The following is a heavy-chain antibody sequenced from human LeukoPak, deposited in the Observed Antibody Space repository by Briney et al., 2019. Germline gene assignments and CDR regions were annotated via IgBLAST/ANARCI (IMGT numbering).Heavy chain of an antibody. J-gene: IGHJ4*02. D-gene: IGHD1-26*01. Sequence: GGSLRLSCAASGFTFSSYGMHWVRQAPGKGLEWVAFIRYDGSNKYYADSVKGRFTISRDNSKNTLYLQMNGLRAEDTAVYYCAKDALQDGSYPYYFDYWGQGTLVTVSS. CDR3: AKDALQDGSYPYYFDY. CDR1: GFTFSSYG. CDR2: IRYDGSNK. V-gene: IGHV3-30*02.